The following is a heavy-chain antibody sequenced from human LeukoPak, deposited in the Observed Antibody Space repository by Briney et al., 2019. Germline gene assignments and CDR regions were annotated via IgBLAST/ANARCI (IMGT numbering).Heavy chain of an antibody. Sequence: PSETLSLTCTVSGGSISSSSYYWGWIRQPPGKGLEWIGNIYYSGSTYYNPSLKSRVTISFDTSKNQFSLKLSSVTAADTAVYYCASVRRGFGESSKYYAYYYMGVWGKGTTVTISS. CDR1: GGSISSSSYY. CDR3: ASVRRGFGESSKYYAYYYMGV. CDR2: IYYSGST. V-gene: IGHV4-39*01. J-gene: IGHJ6*03. D-gene: IGHD3-10*01.